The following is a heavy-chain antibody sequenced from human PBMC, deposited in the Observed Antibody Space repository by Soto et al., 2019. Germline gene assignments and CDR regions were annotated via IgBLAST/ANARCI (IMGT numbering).Heavy chain of an antibody. D-gene: IGHD3-16*01. CDR3: ARGRFDFIWGTPAPYLDY. Sequence: QVQLQESGPGLVKPSETLSITCTVSGDSISTYYWTWIRQPPGKGLEWIGYIYKSATTKYNPSHNNRVTISVDTSKNHFSLKLSSVTTEDTAVYYCARGRFDFIWGTPAPYLDYWGQGALVTVSS. CDR1: GDSISTYY. CDR2: IYKSATT. J-gene: IGHJ4*02. V-gene: IGHV4-59*01.